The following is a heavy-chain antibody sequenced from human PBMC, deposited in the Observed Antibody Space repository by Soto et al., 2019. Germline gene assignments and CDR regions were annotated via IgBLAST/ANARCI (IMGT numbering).Heavy chain of an antibody. Sequence: GASVKVSCKASGYTLTEFAMHWVRQAPGKGLEWMGGYDPEDGKTIYAQKFQGRVIMTEDTSTDTAYMELSSLRAEDTAVYYCAGQYSSSSVEFWGQGTLVTVSS. CDR3: AGQYSSSSVEF. V-gene: IGHV1-24*01. CDR2: YDPEDGKT. D-gene: IGHD6-6*01. J-gene: IGHJ4*02. CDR1: GYTLTEFA.